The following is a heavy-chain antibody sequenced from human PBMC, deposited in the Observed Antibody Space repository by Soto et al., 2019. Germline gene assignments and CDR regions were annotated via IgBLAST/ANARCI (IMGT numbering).Heavy chain of an antibody. V-gene: IGHV3-48*02. CDR3: GRGGGVGHTWGYY. Sequence: EVQVVASGGGLVQPGGSLRLSCEGFGYTFRGYGMIWVRQAPGKGLECVSYISSDETIVNYADSVKGRFTISRDSAKNSLLLQMNGLGDEDTAVYYCGRGGGVGHTWGYYWGQGAQVTVSS. D-gene: IGHD3-3*01. J-gene: IGHJ1*01. CDR2: ISSDETIV. CDR1: GYTFRGYG.